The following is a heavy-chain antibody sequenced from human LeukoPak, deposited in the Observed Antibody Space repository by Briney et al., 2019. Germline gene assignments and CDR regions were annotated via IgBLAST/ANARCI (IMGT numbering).Heavy chain of an antibody. D-gene: IGHD3-22*01. Sequence: SETLSLTCTVSGGSISSSSYYWGWIRQPPGKGLEWIGSIYYSGSTYYNPSLKSRVTISVDTSKNQFSLKLSSVTAADTAVYYCARHVVVYYYGMDVWGQGTTVTVS. V-gene: IGHV4-39*07. CDR3: ARHVVVYYYGMDV. CDR2: IYYSGST. CDR1: GGSISSSSYY. J-gene: IGHJ6*02.